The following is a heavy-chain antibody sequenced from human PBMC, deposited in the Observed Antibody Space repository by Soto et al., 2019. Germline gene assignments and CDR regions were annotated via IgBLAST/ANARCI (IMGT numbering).Heavy chain of an antibody. J-gene: IGHJ6*02. V-gene: IGHV3-66*01. CDR2: IFSGGST. CDR1: GFIVSDNY. D-gene: IGHD1-1*01. Sequence: PGGSLRLSCVASGFIVSDNYMNWVRQAPEKGLEWVSVIFSGGSTYYADSVKGRFTISRDKSKNTLYLQMNSLRVEDTAVYYCARDQGTRETTTSYYYYGLDVWGQGTTVTVSS. CDR3: ARDQGTRETTTSYYYYGLDV.